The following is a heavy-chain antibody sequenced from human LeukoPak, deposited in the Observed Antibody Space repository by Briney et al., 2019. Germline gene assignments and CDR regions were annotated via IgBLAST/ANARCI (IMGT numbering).Heavy chain of an antibody. CDR1: GYSISSGYY. D-gene: IGHD3-10*01. V-gene: IGHV4-38-2*02. Sequence: SETLSLTCTVSGYSISSGYYWGRIRPPPGKGLEWIGSIYHSGSTYYNPSLKSRVTISVDTSKNQFSLKLSSVTAADTAVYYCARGRNYYGSGSYYRTPTNWFDPWGQGTLVTVSS. CDR2: IYHSGST. CDR3: ARGRNYYGSGSYYRTPTNWFDP. J-gene: IGHJ5*02.